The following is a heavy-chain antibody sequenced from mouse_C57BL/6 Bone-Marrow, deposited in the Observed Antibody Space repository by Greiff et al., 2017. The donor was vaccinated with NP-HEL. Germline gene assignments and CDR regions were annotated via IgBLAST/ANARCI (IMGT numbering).Heavy chain of an antibody. CDR2: ISGGGGNT. D-gene: IGHD3-2*02. V-gene: IGHV5-9*01. CDR1: GFTFSSYT. J-gene: IGHJ3*01. CDR3: ARLNGPDSSGSPFAY. Sequence: EVKLVESGGGLVKPGGSLKLSCAASGFTFSSYTMSWVRQTPEKRLEWVATISGGGGNTYYPDSVKGRFTISRDNAKNTLYLQMSSLRSEDTALYYCARLNGPDSSGSPFAYWGQGTLVTVSA.